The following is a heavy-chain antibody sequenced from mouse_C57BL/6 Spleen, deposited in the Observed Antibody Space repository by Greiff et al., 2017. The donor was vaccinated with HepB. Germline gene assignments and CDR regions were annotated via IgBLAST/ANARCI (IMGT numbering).Heavy chain of an antibody. Sequence: EVKVEESGPGLVKPSQSLSLTCSVTGYSITSGYYWNWIRQFPGNKLEWMGYISYDGSNNYNPSLKNRISITRDTSKNQFFLKLNSVTTEDTATYYCARGTGGFAYWGQGTLVTVSA. CDR2: ISYDGSN. CDR3: ARGTGGFAY. D-gene: IGHD4-1*01. J-gene: IGHJ3*01. CDR1: GYSITSGYY. V-gene: IGHV3-6*01.